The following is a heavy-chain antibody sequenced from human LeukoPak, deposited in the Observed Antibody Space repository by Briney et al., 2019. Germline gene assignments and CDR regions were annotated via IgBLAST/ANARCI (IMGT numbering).Heavy chain of an antibody. V-gene: IGHV4-59*01. D-gene: IGHD6-13*01. CDR3: ARGGIAAAGTI. CDR2: IYYSGST. CDR1: GGSISSYY. Sequence: SETLSLTCTVSGGSISSYYWSWIRQPPGKGLEWIGYIYYSGSTNYNPSLKSRVTISVDTSKNQFSLKLGSVTAADTAVYYCARGGIAAAGTIWGQGTLVTVSS. J-gene: IGHJ4*02.